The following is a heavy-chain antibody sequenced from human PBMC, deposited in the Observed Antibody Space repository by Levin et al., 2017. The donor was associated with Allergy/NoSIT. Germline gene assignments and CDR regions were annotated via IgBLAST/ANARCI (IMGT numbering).Heavy chain of an antibody. J-gene: IGHJ4*02. Sequence: GESLKISCAPSGFTFSSYWMSWVRQAPGKGLEWVAIIKEDGSDKYYVDSVKGRFTISRDNAKKSLYLQMNSLRGEDTAVYYCVRGGNAPFDYWGQGTLVTVSS. CDR2: IKEDGSDK. D-gene: IGHD3-10*01. CDR3: VRGGNAPFDY. CDR1: GFTFSSYW. V-gene: IGHV3-7*03.